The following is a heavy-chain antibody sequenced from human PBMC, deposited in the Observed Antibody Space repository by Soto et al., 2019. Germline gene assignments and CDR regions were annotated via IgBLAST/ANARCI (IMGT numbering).Heavy chain of an antibody. V-gene: IGHV4-59*01. Sequence: SETLSLPCTASGGSISSDDWSWIRQPPGKGLEWIGYIYYSGSTNYNPSLRSRVTISVDTSKNQFSLKLSSVTAADTAVYYCARVSYYYDSSGYYAFDYWGQGTLVTVS. CDR1: GGSISSDD. J-gene: IGHJ4*02. D-gene: IGHD3-22*01. CDR3: ARVSYYYDSSGYYAFDY. CDR2: IYYSGST.